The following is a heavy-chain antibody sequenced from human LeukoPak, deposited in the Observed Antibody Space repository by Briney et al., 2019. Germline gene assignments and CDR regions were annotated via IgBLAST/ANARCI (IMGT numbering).Heavy chain of an antibody. CDR1: GFTFSSYA. V-gene: IGHV3-30-3*01. CDR2: ISYDGSNK. Sequence: PGGSLRLSCAASGFTFSSYAVHWVRQAPGKGLEWVAVISYDGSNKNYADSVKGRFTISRDNSKNTLFLQMNSLRAEDTAVYYCAKDGGLWVSAHWGDSWGRGTLVTVSS. CDR3: AKDGGLWVSAHWGDS. J-gene: IGHJ4*02. D-gene: IGHD7-27*01.